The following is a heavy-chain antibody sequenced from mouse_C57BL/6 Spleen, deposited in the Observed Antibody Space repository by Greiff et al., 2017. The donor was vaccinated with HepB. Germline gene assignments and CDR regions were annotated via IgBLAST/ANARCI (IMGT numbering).Heavy chain of an antibody. CDR3: ASGGLRRWFAY. Sequence: QVQLQQPGAELVRPGSSVKLSCKASGYTFTSYWMDWVKQRPGQGLEWIGNIYPSDSETHYNQKFKDKATLTVDKSSSTAYMHLSSLTSEDSAVYYCASGGLRRWFAYWGQGTLVTVSA. CDR2: IYPSDSET. V-gene: IGHV1-61*01. J-gene: IGHJ3*01. D-gene: IGHD2-4*01. CDR1: GYTFTSYW.